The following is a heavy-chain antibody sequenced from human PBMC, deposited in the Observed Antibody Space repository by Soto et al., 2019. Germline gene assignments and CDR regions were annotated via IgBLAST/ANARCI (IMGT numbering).Heavy chain of an antibody. D-gene: IGHD2-2*02. J-gene: IGHJ6*01. CDR3: TRARYCSSPSCYNHYYYGMDI. CDR1: GYTFTCYG. V-gene: IGHV1-18*04. CDR2: ISVYNGKT. Sequence: QVQLVQSGGEVKKPGASVKVSCQASGYTFTCYGISWVRQAPGQGLEWMGWISVYNGKTNYAQKFQGRVTMTIDTSTTTAYLEVRSLRFDDTAVYYCTRARYCSSPSCYNHYYYGMDIWGQGTTVTVSS.